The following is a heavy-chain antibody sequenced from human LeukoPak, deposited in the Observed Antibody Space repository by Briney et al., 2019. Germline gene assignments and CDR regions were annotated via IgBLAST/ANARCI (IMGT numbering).Heavy chain of an antibody. V-gene: IGHV4-59*08. D-gene: IGHD3-22*01. CDR3: ARHGGYYYDSSGYPPTGYMDV. Sequence: SETLSLTCTVSGGSISSFYWSWIRQPPGKGLEWIGYMFYSGSTNYNPSLKSRVTISVDTSKNQFSLKLSSGTAADTAVYYCARHGGYYYDSSGYPPTGYMDVWGKGTTVTISS. J-gene: IGHJ6*03. CDR1: GGSISSFY. CDR2: MFYSGST.